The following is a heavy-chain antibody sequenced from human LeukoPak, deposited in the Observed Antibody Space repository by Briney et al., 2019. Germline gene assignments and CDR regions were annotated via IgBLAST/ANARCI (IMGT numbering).Heavy chain of an antibody. J-gene: IGHJ4*02. CDR3: ARGRRWTVPYFDY. CDR2: INHSGST. V-gene: IGHV4-34*01. Sequence: SETLSLTCAVYGGSFSGYYWSWIRQPPGKGLEWIGEINHSGSTNYNPSLKSRVTISVDTSKNQFSLKLSSVTAADTAVYYCARGRRWTVPYFDYWGQGTLVTVPS. D-gene: IGHD4-17*01. CDR1: GGSFSGYY.